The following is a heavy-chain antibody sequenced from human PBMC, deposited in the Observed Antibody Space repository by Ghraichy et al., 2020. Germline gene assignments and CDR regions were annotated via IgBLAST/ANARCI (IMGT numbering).Heavy chain of an antibody. D-gene: IGHD3-22*01. CDR3: ARHDSSGYYVDY. Sequence: GGSLRLSCAASGFTVSSNYMSWVRQAPGKGLEWVSVIYSGGSTYYADSVKGRFTISRDNSKNTLYLQINSLRAEDTAMYYCARHDSSGYYVDYWGQGTLVTVSS. CDR1: GFTVSSNY. V-gene: IGHV3-53*01. CDR2: IYSGGST. J-gene: IGHJ4*02.